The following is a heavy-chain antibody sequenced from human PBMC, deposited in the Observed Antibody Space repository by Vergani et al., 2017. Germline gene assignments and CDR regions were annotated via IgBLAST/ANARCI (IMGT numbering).Heavy chain of an antibody. CDR1: GFTFSNYW. Sequence: VQLVESGGGFVQPGGSLSLSCTASGFTFSNYWMQLFRQAPGKVLICVSRIKSDGDRTIYADSVKGRFTISRDNAKNTLYLQMDSLRAEDTAVYYCARDGWELLDYCYYMEVWGKGTTVTV. J-gene: IGHJ6*03. CDR3: ARDGWELLDYCYYMEV. V-gene: IGHV3-74*01. CDR2: IKSDGDRT. D-gene: IGHD1-26*01.